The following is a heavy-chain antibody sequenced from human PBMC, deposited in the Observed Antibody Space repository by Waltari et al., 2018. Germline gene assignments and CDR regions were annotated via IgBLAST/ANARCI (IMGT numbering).Heavy chain of an antibody. J-gene: IGHJ4*02. CDR3: ARGRPQGLFDY. V-gene: IGHV3-48*04. Sequence: EVQLVESGGGLVQPGGSLRLSCAASGFTFSSYSMNWVRQAPGKGLEWVSYISSSSSTIYYADSVKGRFTISRDNAKNSLYLQMNSLRAEDTAVYYCARGRPQGLFDYWGQGTLVTVSS. CDR1: GFTFSSYS. CDR2: ISSSSSTI.